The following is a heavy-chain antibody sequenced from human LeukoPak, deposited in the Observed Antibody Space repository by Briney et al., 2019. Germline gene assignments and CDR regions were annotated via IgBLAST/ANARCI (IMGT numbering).Heavy chain of an antibody. D-gene: IGHD1-26*01. CDR3: ARGILLSDVGAPHGSFDY. V-gene: IGHV1-2*02. CDR2: INPNSGGT. CDR1: GYTFTGYY. Sequence: ASVKVSCKASGYTFTGYYMHWVRQAPGQGLEWMGWINPNSGGTNYAQKFQGRVTMTRDTSTSTVYMELSSLRSEDTAVYYCARGILLSDVGAPHGSFDYWGQGTLVTVSS. J-gene: IGHJ4*02.